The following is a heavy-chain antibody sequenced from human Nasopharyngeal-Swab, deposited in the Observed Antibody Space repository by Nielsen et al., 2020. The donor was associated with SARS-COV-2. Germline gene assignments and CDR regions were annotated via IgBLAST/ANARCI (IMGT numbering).Heavy chain of an antibody. D-gene: IGHD6-19*01. J-gene: IGHJ5*02. CDR2: INHSGST. V-gene: IGHV4-34*01. Sequence: SQTLSLTCAVYGGSFSGYYWSWILQPPGKGLEWIGEINHSGSTNYNPSLKSRVTISVDTSKNQFSLKLSSVTAADTAVYYCARAKQWLVPRWFDPWGQGTLVTVSS. CDR3: ARAKQWLVPRWFDP. CDR1: GGSFSGYY.